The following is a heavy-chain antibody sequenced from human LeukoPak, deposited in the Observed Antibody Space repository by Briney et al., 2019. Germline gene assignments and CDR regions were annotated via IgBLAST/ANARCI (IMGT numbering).Heavy chain of an antibody. CDR1: GFSLSGYA. V-gene: IGHV3-23*01. J-gene: IGHJ1*01. D-gene: IGHD6-13*01. Sequence: GGSLRLSCAASGFSLSGYAMSWVRQAPGKGLEWVSAISGSGGSTYYADSVKGRFTISRDNSKNTLYLQMNSLRAEDTAVYYCAKGGQQPQRKYFQHWGQGTLVTVSS. CDR3: AKGGQQPQRKYFQH. CDR2: ISGSGGST.